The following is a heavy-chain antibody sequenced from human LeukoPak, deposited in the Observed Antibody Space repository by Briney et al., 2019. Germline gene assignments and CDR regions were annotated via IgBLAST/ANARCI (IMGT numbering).Heavy chain of an antibody. Sequence: ASVKVSCKASGYTFTSYGISWVRQAPGQGLEWMGWISAYNGNTNYAQKLQGRVTMTTDKSTSTAYMELRSLRSDDTAVYYCARHTMVRGVIIIPFDYWGQGTLVTVSS. CDR1: GYTFTSYG. V-gene: IGHV1-18*01. CDR3: ARHTMVRGVIIIPFDY. J-gene: IGHJ4*02. CDR2: ISAYNGNT. D-gene: IGHD3-10*01.